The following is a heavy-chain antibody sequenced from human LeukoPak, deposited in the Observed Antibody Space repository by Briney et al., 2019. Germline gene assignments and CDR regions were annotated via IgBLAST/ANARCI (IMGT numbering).Heavy chain of an antibody. J-gene: IGHJ5*02. CDR2: IYYTGST. CDR1: GGSTNSSIHY. V-gene: IGHV4-39*01. Sequence: PSETLSLTCTVSGGSTNSSIHYWGCIRQAPGKGLEWIGSIYYTGSTYYNPSLKSRVTISVDTSKNQFSLKLSPVTAADTAVYYCARRNYPGGWFEPWGQGTLVSVSS. D-gene: IGHD5-24*01. CDR3: ARRNYPGGWFEP.